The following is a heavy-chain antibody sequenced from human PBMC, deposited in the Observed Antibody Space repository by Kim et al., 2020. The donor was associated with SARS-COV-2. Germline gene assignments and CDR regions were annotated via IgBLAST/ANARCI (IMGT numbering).Heavy chain of an antibody. Sequence: ASVKVSCKASGYTFTGYYMHWVRQAPGQGLEWMVRINPNSGGTNYAQKFQGRVTMTRDTSISTAYMELSRLRSDDTVVYYCAREYGDYEGRIFDYWGQGTLSTVSS. V-gene: IGHV1-2*05. CDR2: INPNSGGT. CDR1: GYTFTGYY. D-gene: IGHD4-17*01. J-gene: IGHJ4*02. CDR3: AREYGDYEGRIFDY.